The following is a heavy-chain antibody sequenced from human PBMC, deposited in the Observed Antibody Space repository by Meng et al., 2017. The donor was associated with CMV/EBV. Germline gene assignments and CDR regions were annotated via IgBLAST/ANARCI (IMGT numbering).Heavy chain of an antibody. CDR3: ARAPYDSSGYLVALGDY. D-gene: IGHD3-22*01. Sequence: MSGGGYCWSWIRQHQGKGLEWIGYIYYSGSTYYNPSLKSRVTRSVDTSKNQFSLKLRSVTAADTAVYYCARAPYDSSGYLVALGDYWGQGTLVTVSS. V-gene: IGHV4-31*02. CDR2: IYYSGST. J-gene: IGHJ4*02. CDR1: MSGGGYC.